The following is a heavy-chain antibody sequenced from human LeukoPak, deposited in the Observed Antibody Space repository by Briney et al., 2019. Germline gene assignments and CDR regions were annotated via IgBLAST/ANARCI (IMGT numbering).Heavy chain of an antibody. CDR1: GGSISSSSYY. CDR2: IYYSGST. V-gene: IGHV4-39*07. J-gene: IGHJ4*02. D-gene: IGHD3-22*01. CDR3: ARDKGWLFPFDY. Sequence: SETLSLTCTVSGGSISSSSYYWGWLRQPPGKGLEWIGSIYYSGSTYYNPSLKSRVTISVDTSKNQFSLKLSSVTAADTAVYYCARDKGWLFPFDYWGQGTLVTVSS.